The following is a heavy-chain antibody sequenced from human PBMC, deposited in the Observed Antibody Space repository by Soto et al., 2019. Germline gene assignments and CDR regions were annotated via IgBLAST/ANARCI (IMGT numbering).Heavy chain of an antibody. CDR1: GFTFSSYA. J-gene: IGHJ4*02. CDR3: AKFPPRRYYDSSGYLQGDY. Sequence: ESGGGLVQPGGSLRLSCAASGFTFSSYAMSWVRQAPGKGLEWVSAISGSGGSTYYADSVKGRFTISRDNSKNTLYLQMNSLRAEDTAVYYCAKFPPRRYYDSSGYLQGDYWGQGTLVTVSS. V-gene: IGHV3-23*01. D-gene: IGHD3-22*01. CDR2: ISGSGGST.